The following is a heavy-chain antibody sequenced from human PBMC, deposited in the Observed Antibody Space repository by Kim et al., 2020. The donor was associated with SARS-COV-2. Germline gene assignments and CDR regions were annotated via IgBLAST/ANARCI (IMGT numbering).Heavy chain of an antibody. Sequence: GGSLRLSCAASGFTFSSYAMHWVRQAPGKGLEWVAVISYDGSNKYYADSVKGRFTISRDNSKNTLYLQMNSLRAEDTAVYYCARDHTVTTYWHAFDIWGQGTMVTVSS. CDR2: ISYDGSNK. V-gene: IGHV3-30*04. CDR3: ARDHTVTTYWHAFDI. CDR1: GFTFSSYA. D-gene: IGHD4-17*01. J-gene: IGHJ3*02.